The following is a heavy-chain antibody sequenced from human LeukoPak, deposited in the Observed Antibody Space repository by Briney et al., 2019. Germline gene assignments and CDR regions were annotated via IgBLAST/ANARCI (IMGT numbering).Heavy chain of an antibody. V-gene: IGHV3-23*01. CDR1: GVTFSSYA. Sequence: GGSLRLSCAASGVTFSSYAMSWVRQAPGKGVEWVSAISGSGGSTYYADSVKGRFTISRDNSKNTLYLQMNSLRAEDTAVYYCAKDPSMTTVTTEDYWGQGTLVTVSS. J-gene: IGHJ4*02. CDR2: ISGSGGST. D-gene: IGHD4-17*01. CDR3: AKDPSMTTVTTEDY.